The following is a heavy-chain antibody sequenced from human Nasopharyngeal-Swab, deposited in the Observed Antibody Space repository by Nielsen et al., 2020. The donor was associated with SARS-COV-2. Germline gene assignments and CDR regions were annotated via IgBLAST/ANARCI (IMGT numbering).Heavy chain of an antibody. Sequence: ASVKVSCKASGYTFTSYAMHWVRQAPGQRLEWMGWINAGNGNTKYSQKFQGRATITRDTSASTAYMELSSLRSEDTAVYYCARSGIWSLFDYWGQGTLVTVSS. CDR2: INAGNGNT. CDR3: ARSGIWSLFDY. CDR1: GYTFTSYA. D-gene: IGHD6-13*01. J-gene: IGHJ4*02. V-gene: IGHV1-3*01.